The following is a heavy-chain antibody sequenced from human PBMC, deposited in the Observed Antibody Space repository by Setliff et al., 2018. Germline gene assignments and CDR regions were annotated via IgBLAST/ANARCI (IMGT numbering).Heavy chain of an antibody. CDR1: GYNFTGYY. D-gene: IGHD5-12*01. V-gene: IGHV1-2*02. CDR3: TKDLKKWLQFGWYFDL. Sequence: ASVKVSCKASGYNFTGYYMYWVRQAPGQGLEWMGWINPNSGGTNYAQKFQGRVSMTRDSSISTAFLELNGLRSDNTAVYYCTKDLKKWLQFGWYFDLWGRGTLVTVSS. J-gene: IGHJ2*01. CDR2: INPNSGGT.